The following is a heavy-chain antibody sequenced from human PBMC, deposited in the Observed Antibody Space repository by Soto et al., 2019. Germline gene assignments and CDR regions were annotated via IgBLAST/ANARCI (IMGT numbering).Heavy chain of an antibody. V-gene: IGHV4-39*01. Sequence: SETLSLTCTVSGGSISSSSYYWGWIRQPPGKGLEWIGSIYYSGSTYYNPSLKSRVTISVDTSKNQFSLKLSSVTAADTAVYYCATSDSIDYDCWSGSWFDPWGQGTLVTVSS. CDR2: IYYSGST. CDR3: ATSDSIDYDCWSGSWFDP. D-gene: IGHD3-3*01. J-gene: IGHJ5*02. CDR1: GGSISSSSYY.